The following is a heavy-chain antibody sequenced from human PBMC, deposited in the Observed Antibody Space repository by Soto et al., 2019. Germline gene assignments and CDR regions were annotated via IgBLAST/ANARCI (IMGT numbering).Heavy chain of an antibody. V-gene: IGHV3-21*01. CDR1: GFTFSSYS. CDR3: ARESEDLTSNFDY. CDR2: ISSTTNYI. Sequence: PGGSLRLSXAASGFTFSSYSMNWVRQAPGKGLEWVSSISSTTNYIYYADSMKGRFTVSRDNAKNSVYLEMNSLSAEDTAVYYCARESEDLTSNFDYWGQGTLVTVSS. J-gene: IGHJ4*02.